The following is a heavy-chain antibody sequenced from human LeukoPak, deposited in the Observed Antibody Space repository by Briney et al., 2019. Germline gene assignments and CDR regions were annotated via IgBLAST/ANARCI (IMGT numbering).Heavy chain of an antibody. Sequence: SETLSLTCAVYGGSFSGYYWSWIRQPPGKGLEWIGEINHSGSTNYNPSLKSRVTISVDTSKNQFSLKLSSVTAADTAVYYCARGGREVRYFDWTYSPFFDYWGQGTLVTVSS. CDR3: ARGGREVRYFDWTYSPFFDY. J-gene: IGHJ4*02. CDR1: GGSFSGYY. D-gene: IGHD3-9*01. V-gene: IGHV4-34*01. CDR2: INHSGST.